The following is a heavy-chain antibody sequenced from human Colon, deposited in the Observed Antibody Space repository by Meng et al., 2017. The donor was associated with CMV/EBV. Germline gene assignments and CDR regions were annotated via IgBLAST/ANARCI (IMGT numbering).Heavy chain of an antibody. CDR1: EFTFSNAW. J-gene: IGHJ4*02. V-gene: IGHV3-15*01. D-gene: IGHD5-12*01. Sequence: LTGATSSEFTFSNAWMTWVRQAPGKGLEWVGRIKSKSDGGTTDFAAAVKGRFIISRDESKNTLYLQMNSLKTEDTGVYYCTTQGGYDKDYWGQGALVTVSS. CDR3: TTQGGYDKDY. CDR2: IKSKSDGGTT.